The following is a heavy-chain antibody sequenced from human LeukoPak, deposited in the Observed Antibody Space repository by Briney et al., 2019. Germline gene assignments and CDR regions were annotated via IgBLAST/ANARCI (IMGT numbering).Heavy chain of an antibody. CDR3: ARDLVTSGDY. Sequence: GGSLRLSCAASGFTFSSYSMNWVRQAPGRGLEWVSYISSSSSTIYYADSVKGRFTISRDNAKNSLYLQMNSLRAEDTAVYYCARDLVTSGDYWGQGTLVTVSS. V-gene: IGHV3-48*01. CDR1: GFTFSSYS. D-gene: IGHD3-10*01. CDR2: ISSSSSTI. J-gene: IGHJ4*02.